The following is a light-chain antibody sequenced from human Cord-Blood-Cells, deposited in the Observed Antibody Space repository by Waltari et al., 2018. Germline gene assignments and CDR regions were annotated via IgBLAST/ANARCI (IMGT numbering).Light chain of an antibody. CDR2: ECS. CDR1: SSDVGSYNL. V-gene: IGLV2-23*01. Sequence: QSALTQPASVSGSPGQSITISCTGTSSDVGSYNLVSWYQQHPGKAPKLMIYECSKLPSGVSNRFSCSKSGNTASLTISVLQAEDEADYYCCSYAGSSTYVFGTGTKVTVL. CDR3: CSYAGSSTYV. J-gene: IGLJ1*01.